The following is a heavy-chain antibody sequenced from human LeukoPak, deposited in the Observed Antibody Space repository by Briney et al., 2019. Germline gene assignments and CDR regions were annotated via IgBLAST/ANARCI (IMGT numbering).Heavy chain of an antibody. V-gene: IGHV3-21*01. CDR3: ATETIGRHYDY. CDR1: GFTFSSCG. Sequence: SGGSLRLSCAASGFTFSSCGFNWVRQAPGKGLEWVSSIGPTGTDRYYADSVRRRFTISRDNAKNSMYLQMDSLRDEDTAVYCCATETIGRHYDYWGQGTLLTVSS. D-gene: IGHD1-14*01. CDR2: IGPTGTDR. J-gene: IGHJ4*02.